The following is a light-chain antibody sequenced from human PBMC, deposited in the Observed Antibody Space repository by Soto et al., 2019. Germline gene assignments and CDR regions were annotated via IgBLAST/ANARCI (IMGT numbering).Light chain of an antibody. CDR2: AAS. Sequence: IQLTQSPSSLSASVVDRFTISCRSSQGNNSFVAWYQQKSGKAPKLLIYAASTLQSGVPSRFSGSGSGTDFTLTISSLQPEDFATYYCQQLNDRRFSFGQGTKVDIK. CDR3: QQLNDRRFS. CDR1: QGNNSF. J-gene: IGKJ2*01. V-gene: IGKV1-9*01.